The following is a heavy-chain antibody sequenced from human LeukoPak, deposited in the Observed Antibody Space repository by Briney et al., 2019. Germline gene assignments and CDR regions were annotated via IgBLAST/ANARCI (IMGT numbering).Heavy chain of an antibody. V-gene: IGHV1-8*03. CDR2: MNPNSGNT. CDR1: GYTFTSYD. J-gene: IGHJ6*03. D-gene: IGHD3-16*01. Sequence: ASVKVSCKASGYTFTSYDINWVRPASGRGGEWMGWMNPNSGNTGYAQKFQGRVTITRNTSISTAYMELSSLRSEDTAVYYCARGRHYVWGSYSPNYYMDVWGKGTTVTVSS. CDR3: ARGRHYVWGSYSPNYYMDV.